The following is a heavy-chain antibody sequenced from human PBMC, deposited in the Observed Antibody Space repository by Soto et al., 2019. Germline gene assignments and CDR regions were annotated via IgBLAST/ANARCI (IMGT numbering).Heavy chain of an antibody. D-gene: IGHD5-18*01. Sequence: QVQLQQWGAGLLQPSETLSLTCALYGASFNGYCWTWIHQPPGKGLEWIGEICDGGKTTYIPPLRSRVTISRDTSKSQFSLWLSYVSAADTAVYYCARVDPRGGYLNGFDMWGQGTMVTVSS. J-gene: IGHJ3*02. CDR3: ARVDPRGGYLNGFDM. CDR2: ICDGGKT. CDR1: GASFNGYC. V-gene: IGHV4-34*01.